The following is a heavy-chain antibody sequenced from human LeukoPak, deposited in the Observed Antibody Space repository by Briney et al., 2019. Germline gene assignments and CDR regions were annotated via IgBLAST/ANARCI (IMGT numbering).Heavy chain of an antibody. CDR1: GFTFSTFG. Sequence: GGSLRLSCAASGFTFSTFGMHWVRQAPGKGLEWVSVIYSGGSTYYADSVKGRFTISRDNSKNTLYLQMNSLRAEDTAVYYCARGRDGYNYGPFDYWGQGTLVTVSS. D-gene: IGHD5-24*01. V-gene: IGHV3-66*01. CDR2: IYSGGST. CDR3: ARGRDGYNYGPFDY. J-gene: IGHJ4*02.